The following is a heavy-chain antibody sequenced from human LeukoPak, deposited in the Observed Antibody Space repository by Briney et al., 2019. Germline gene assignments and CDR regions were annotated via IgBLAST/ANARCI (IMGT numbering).Heavy chain of an antibody. CDR2: TYYRSKWYN. J-gene: IGHJ4*02. CDR1: GDSVSSKNGA. Sequence: SQTLSLTCVVSGDSVSSKNGAWNWIRQSPSRGLEWLGRTYYRSKWYNDYAESMEGRMTISQGTSKNQYSLHLNSVTPDDTAVYYCARDFGTTGWHTFDYWGQGTLDTVSS. D-gene: IGHD6-19*01. V-gene: IGHV6-1*01. CDR3: ARDFGTTGWHTFDY.